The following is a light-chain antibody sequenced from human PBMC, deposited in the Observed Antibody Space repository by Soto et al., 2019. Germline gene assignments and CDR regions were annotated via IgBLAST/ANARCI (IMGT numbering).Light chain of an antibody. CDR3: QHYDGSPRT. CDR2: GVF. Sequence: ETVLTQSPGTVSLSPGERATLSCRTSQSVNSNYLAWYQQKPGQAPRLLIYGVFNRDAGIPDMFSGSGSWTDFTLTISGLEPEDSAVYYCQHYDGSPRTFGQGNKLEIK. J-gene: IGKJ2*01. CDR1: QSVNSNY. V-gene: IGKV3-20*01.